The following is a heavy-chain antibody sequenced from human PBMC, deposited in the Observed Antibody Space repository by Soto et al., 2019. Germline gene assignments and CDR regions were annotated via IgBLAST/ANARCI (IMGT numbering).Heavy chain of an antibody. CDR2: ISYDGSNK. D-gene: IGHD2-8*01. Sequence: QVQLVESGGGVVQPGRSLRLSCAASGFTFNSYAMHWVRQAPGKGLGWVAGISYDGSNKYYADSVKGRFTISRDNSKNTLYLQMNSLRDEATAVYYCARDFNAALDYWGQGPLVTVSS. V-gene: IGHV3-30-3*01. J-gene: IGHJ4*02. CDR3: ARDFNAALDY. CDR1: GFTFNSYA.